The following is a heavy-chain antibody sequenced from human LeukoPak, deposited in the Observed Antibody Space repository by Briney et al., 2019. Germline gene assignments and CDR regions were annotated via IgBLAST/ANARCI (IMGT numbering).Heavy chain of an antibody. Sequence: GASLRLSCAASGFTFSSYAMSWVRQAPGKGLEWVSAISGSGGSTYYADSVKGRFTISRDNSKNTPYLQMNSLRADDTAVYYCAKRPSYYYDSSALSYYFDYWGQGTLVTVSS. J-gene: IGHJ4*02. V-gene: IGHV3-23*01. CDR1: GFTFSSYA. D-gene: IGHD3-22*01. CDR2: ISGSGGST. CDR3: AKRPSYYYDSSALSYYFDY.